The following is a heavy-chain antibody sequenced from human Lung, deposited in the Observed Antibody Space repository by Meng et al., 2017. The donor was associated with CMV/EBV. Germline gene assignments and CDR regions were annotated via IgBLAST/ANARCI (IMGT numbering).Heavy chain of an antibody. D-gene: IGHD3-16*01. V-gene: IGHV3-21*01. Sequence: LRLSCAASGFPFSTYSMNWVRQAPGKGLEWVSSISTSSTYIYYADSVKGRFTISRDNAKNSLYLQMNSLRAEDTAVYYCASQGGERGSWGQGTLVTVSS. CDR3: ASQGGERGS. CDR1: GFPFSTYS. CDR2: ISTSSTYI. J-gene: IGHJ5*02.